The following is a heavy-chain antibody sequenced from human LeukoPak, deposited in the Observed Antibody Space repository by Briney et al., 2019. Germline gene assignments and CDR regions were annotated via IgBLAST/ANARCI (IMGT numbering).Heavy chain of an antibody. V-gene: IGHV5-51*01. Sequence: GESLKISCKGSGYSFTSYWIGWVRQMPGKGLEWMGIIYPGDSDTRYSPSFQGQVTISADKSISTAYLQWSSLKASDTAMYYCAGRYYDSSGYYDNWFDPWGQGTLVTVSS. CDR1: GYSFTSYW. CDR2: IYPGDSDT. J-gene: IGHJ5*02. CDR3: AGRYYDSSGYYDNWFDP. D-gene: IGHD3-22*01.